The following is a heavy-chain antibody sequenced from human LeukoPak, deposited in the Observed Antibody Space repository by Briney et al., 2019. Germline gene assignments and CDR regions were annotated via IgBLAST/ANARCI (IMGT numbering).Heavy chain of an antibody. CDR2: TYYRSKWYN. V-gene: IGHV6-1*01. CDR3: ARWSHRSSIFEY. CDR1: GDSVSSNSAA. D-gene: IGHD3-3*01. Sequence: SQTLSLTCAISGDSVSSNSAAGNSIRQSPSRGLEWLGRTYYRSKWYNDFALSVKSRITINPDTSKNQFSLQLNSVTPEDTAVYYCARWSHRSSIFEYWGQGTLVTVSS. J-gene: IGHJ4*02.